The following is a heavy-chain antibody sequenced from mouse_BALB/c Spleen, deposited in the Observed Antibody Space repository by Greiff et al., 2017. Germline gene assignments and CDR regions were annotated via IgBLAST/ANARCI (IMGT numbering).Heavy chain of an antibody. V-gene: IGHV5-6*01. Sequence: EVHLVESGGDLVKPGGSLKLSCAASGFTFSSYGMSWVRQTPDKRLEWVATISSGGSYTYYPDSVKGRFTISRDNAKNTLYLQMSSLKSEDTAMYYCAREDRYAAMDYWGQGTSVTVSS. D-gene: IGHD2-14*01. CDR3: AREDRYAAMDY. J-gene: IGHJ4*01. CDR2: ISSGGSYT. CDR1: GFTFSSYG.